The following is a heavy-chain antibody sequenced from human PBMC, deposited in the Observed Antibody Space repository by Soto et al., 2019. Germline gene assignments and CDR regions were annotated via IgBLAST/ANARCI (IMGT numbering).Heavy chain of an antibody. J-gene: IGHJ4*02. CDR3: ARGVVEGLPRQPPTDY. V-gene: IGHV3-74*01. D-gene: IGHD3-3*01. CDR1: GFTFSRNW. CDR2: INNDGSRT. Sequence: EVQLVESGGGLVQPGGSLRLSCAASGFTFSRNWMHWVRQAPGKGLVWVSRINNDGSRTSQVDSVEGRFTISRDNAKNTLYLQMNSLRVEDTGVYYCARGVVEGLPRQPPTDYWGQGTLVTVSS.